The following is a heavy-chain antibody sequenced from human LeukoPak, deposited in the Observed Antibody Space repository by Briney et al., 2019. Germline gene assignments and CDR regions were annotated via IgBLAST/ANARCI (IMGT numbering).Heavy chain of an antibody. Sequence: GESLKISCKGSGNIFTTYWIGWVRQMPGKGLEWMGMIHPGDSDARYSPSFQGQVTISADKPISTAYLQWSSLKASDTAMYYCARRITGYFDYWGQGTLVTVSS. J-gene: IGHJ4*02. CDR2: IHPGDSDA. CDR3: ARRITGYFDY. CDR1: GNIFTTYW. D-gene: IGHD2-8*02. V-gene: IGHV5-51*01.